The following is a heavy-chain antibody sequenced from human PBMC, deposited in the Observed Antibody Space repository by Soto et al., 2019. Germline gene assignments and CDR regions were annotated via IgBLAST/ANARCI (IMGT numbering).Heavy chain of an antibody. D-gene: IGHD2-15*01. Sequence: QVQLVESGGGVVQPGRSLRLSCAASGFTFSSYGMHWVRQAPGKGLERVAVIWYDGSNKYYADSVKGRFTISRDNSKNTLYLQMNSLRAEDTAVYYCARPISVGYCSGGSCYGFDYWGQGTLVTVSS. J-gene: IGHJ4*02. CDR3: ARPISVGYCSGGSCYGFDY. V-gene: IGHV3-33*01. CDR1: GFTFSSYG. CDR2: IWYDGSNK.